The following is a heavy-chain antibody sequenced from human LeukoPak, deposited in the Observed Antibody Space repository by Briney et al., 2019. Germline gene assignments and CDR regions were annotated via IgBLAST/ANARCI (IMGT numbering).Heavy chain of an antibody. Sequence: GGSLRLSCEGFGLTFSRDWMSWVRQAPGKGLEWVSSISSSGGSTYYADSVKGRFTISRDNSKNTLYLQMNSLRAEDTAVYYCAILDYYDSSGYPDYWGQGTLVTVSS. D-gene: IGHD3-22*01. CDR1: GLTFSRDW. CDR3: AILDYYDSSGYPDY. J-gene: IGHJ4*02. V-gene: IGHV3-23*01. CDR2: ISSSGGST.